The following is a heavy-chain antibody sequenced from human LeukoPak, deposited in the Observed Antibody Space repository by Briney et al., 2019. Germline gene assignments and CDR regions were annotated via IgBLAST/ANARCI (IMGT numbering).Heavy chain of an antibody. Sequence: GGSLRLSCSASGFSFVEYVMSWVRQAAGKGLEWVSVIYGSSRTYYADSVKGRFTISRDNSKNTVYLQMDSLRAEDTAVYYCARDRADGYNYGDYFDNWGQGTLVTVSS. CDR3: ARDRADGYNYGDYFDN. CDR1: GFSFVEYV. V-gene: IGHV3-66*01. CDR2: IYGSSRT. D-gene: IGHD5-18*01. J-gene: IGHJ4*02.